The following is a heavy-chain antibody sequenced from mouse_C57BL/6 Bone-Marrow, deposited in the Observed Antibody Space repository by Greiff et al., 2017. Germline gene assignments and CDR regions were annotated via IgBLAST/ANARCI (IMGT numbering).Heavy chain of an antibody. CDR2: IDPEDGDT. V-gene: IGHV14-1*01. J-gene: IGHJ4*01. Sequence: VQLQQSGAELVRPGASVKLSCTASGFNIKDSYMHWVKQRPEQGLEWIGRIDPEDGDTEYAPKFQGKATMTADTSSNTAYLQLSSLTSEDTAVYYCTIREGAMDYWGQGTSVTVSS. CDR3: TIREGAMDY. CDR1: GFNIKDSY.